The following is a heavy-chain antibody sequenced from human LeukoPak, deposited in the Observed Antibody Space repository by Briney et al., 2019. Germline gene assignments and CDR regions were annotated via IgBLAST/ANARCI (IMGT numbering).Heavy chain of an antibody. V-gene: IGHV3-11*05. Sequence: GGSLRLSCAASGFTFSDYYMSWIRQAPGKGLEWVSYISSSSSYTNYAGSVKGRFTISRDNVKNSLYLQMNSLRAEDTAVYYCARGKYCGGDCYHPIDAFDIWGQGTMVTVSS. D-gene: IGHD2-21*02. CDR2: ISSSSSYT. CDR3: ARGKYCGGDCYHPIDAFDI. CDR1: GFTFSDYY. J-gene: IGHJ3*02.